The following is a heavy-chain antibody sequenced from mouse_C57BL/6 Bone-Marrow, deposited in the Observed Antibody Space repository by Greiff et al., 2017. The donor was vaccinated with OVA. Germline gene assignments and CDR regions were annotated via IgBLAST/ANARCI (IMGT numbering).Heavy chain of an antibody. V-gene: IGHV1-55*01. D-gene: IGHD1-1*01. J-gene: IGHJ1*03. CDR1: GYTFTSYW. Sequence: QVQLQQPGAELVKPGASVKMSCKASGYTFTSYWITWVKQRPGQGLEWIGDIYPGSGSTNYNEKFKSKATLTVDTSSSTAYMQLSSLTSEDAAVYYCASPLITTVTYFDVWGTGTTVTVSS. CDR2: IYPGSGST. CDR3: ASPLITTVTYFDV.